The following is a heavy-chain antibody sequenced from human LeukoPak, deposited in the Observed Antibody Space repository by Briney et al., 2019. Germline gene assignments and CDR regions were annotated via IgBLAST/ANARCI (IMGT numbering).Heavy chain of an antibody. J-gene: IGHJ3*02. Sequence: GESLKISCKGSGYSFTSYWIGWVRQMPGKGLEWMGIIYPGDSDTRYSPSFQGQVTISADKSISTAYLQWSSLKASDTAMYYCARPSDLNNYYDSSGYYGRGDDAFDIWGQGTMVTVSS. D-gene: IGHD3-22*01. V-gene: IGHV5-51*01. CDR3: ARPSDLNNYYDSSGYYGRGDDAFDI. CDR2: IYPGDSDT. CDR1: GYSFTSYW.